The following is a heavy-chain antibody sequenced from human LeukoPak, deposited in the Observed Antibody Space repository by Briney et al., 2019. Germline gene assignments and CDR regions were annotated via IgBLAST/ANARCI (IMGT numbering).Heavy chain of an antibody. CDR2: INHSGSN. V-gene: IGHV4-34*01. Sequence: PSETLSLTCAVYGVSFSGYYWSWIRQPPGKGLECMGEINHSGSNNYNPSLKRRVTISVDTSKNQFSLKLSSVTAADTAVYYCARGSREAGQYYDSSGYSDYWGQGTLVTVSS. CDR1: GVSFSGYY. CDR3: ARGSREAGQYYDSSGYSDY. J-gene: IGHJ4*02. D-gene: IGHD3-22*01.